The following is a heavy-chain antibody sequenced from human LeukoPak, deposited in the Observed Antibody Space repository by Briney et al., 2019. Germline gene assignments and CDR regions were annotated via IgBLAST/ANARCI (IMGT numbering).Heavy chain of an antibody. CDR1: GFTFSTYT. CDR3: ARDRDWSFDY. CDR2: ITTSGSTI. D-gene: IGHD3/OR15-3a*01. J-gene: IGHJ4*02. V-gene: IGHV3-48*02. Sequence: PGGSLRLSCAASGFTFSTYTMNWVRQAPGKGLQWVSYITTSGSTIYYADSVKGRFTISRDNARNSMYLQMNSLGDADTAVYYCARDRDWSFDYWGQGTLVTVSS.